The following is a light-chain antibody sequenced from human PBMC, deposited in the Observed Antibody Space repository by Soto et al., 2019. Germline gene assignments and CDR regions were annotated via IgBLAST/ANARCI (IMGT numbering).Light chain of an antibody. CDR2: GAS. CDR3: KQYGSPTWT. Sequence: EIVLTQSPGTLSLSPGERATLSCRASQSVSSSYLAWYQQKPGQAPRLLIYGASSRATGIPDRFSGSGSGTYFTITISRLEPEDFAVYYCKQYGSPTWTFGQGTKVEIK. J-gene: IGKJ1*01. CDR1: QSVSSSY. V-gene: IGKV3-20*01.